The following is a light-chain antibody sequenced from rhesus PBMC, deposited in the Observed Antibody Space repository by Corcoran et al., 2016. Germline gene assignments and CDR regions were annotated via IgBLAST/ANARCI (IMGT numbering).Light chain of an antibody. CDR2: DAS. J-gene: IGKJ1*01. CDR3: QQYSSWPWT. CDR1: QSVSSN. V-gene: IGKV3-42*02. Sequence: MTQSPATLSWSPGERATLSCRASQSVSSNLAWYQQKVGQAPTLLIYDASSRATGIPDRFRGSGVGIDFTLTISSLEPEDVRVYYCQQYSSWPWTFCQGTKVEI.